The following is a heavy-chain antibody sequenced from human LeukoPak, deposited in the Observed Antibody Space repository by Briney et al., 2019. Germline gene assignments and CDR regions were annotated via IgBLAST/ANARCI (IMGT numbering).Heavy chain of an antibody. CDR1: GFIVSSNY. D-gene: IGHD2-8*01. Sequence: PGGSLRLSCAASGFIVSSNYMSWIRQPPGKGLEWIGEINDRGASNYNPSLKSRVTLSLDTSKKQFSLKLRSVTAADTAVYYCARVDRRSTYCTHINCVPSWGQGALVTVSS. CDR2: INDRGAS. V-gene: IGHV4-34*01. J-gene: IGHJ4*02. CDR3: ARVDRRSTYCTHINCVPS.